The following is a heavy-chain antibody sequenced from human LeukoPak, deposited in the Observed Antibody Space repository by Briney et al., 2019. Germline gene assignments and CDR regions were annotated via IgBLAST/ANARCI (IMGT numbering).Heavy chain of an antibody. J-gene: IGHJ4*02. CDR1: GFTFSSYA. D-gene: IGHD2-2*01. CDR2: ISGSGGST. Sequence: PGGSLRLSCAASGFTFSSYAMSWVRQAPGKGLEWVSAISGSGGSTYYADSVKGRFTISRDNSKNTLYLQMNSLRAEDTAVYYCAKESCSSTSCYASADYWGQGTLVTVSS. V-gene: IGHV3-23*01. CDR3: AKESCSSTSCYASADY.